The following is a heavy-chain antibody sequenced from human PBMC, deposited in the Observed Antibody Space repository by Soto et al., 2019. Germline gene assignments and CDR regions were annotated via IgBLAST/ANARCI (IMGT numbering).Heavy chain of an antibody. CDR2: TFSRGSA. CDR3: ARPPPRTRAALETPFDF. V-gene: IGHV4-4*09. D-gene: IGHD6-25*01. Sequence: SETLSLTCTVSGDSIGNSHWSWIRQPPGKGLEWIGLTFSRGSATYNPSLKSRVTISVDTSKNQLSLKLTSVTAADTAVYFCARPPPRTRAALETPFDFWGKGPLVTVPS. CDR1: GDSIGNSH. J-gene: IGHJ4*02.